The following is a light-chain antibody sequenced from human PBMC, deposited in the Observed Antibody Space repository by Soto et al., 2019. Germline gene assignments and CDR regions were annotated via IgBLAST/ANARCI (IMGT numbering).Light chain of an antibody. Sequence: EIVLTQSPDTLSLSPGERATLSCRASQSVRNNYLAWYQQKPGQAPRFLIYDASSRATGIPDRFSSSGSGTDFTLTISRLEPEDFAVYYCQQYGRSPLTFGGGTKVEIK. J-gene: IGKJ4*01. CDR3: QQYGRSPLT. CDR1: QSVRNNY. V-gene: IGKV3-20*01. CDR2: DAS.